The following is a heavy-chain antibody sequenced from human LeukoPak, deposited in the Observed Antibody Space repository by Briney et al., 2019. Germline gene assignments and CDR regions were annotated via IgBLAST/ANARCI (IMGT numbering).Heavy chain of an antibody. Sequence: GGSLRLSCAASGFTFSSYAMSWVRQAPGKGLEWVSAISGSGGGTYYADSVKGRFTISRDNSKNTLYLQMNSLRAEDTAVYYCAKARSPYIVGATNFDYWGQGTLVTVSS. D-gene: IGHD1-26*01. J-gene: IGHJ4*02. V-gene: IGHV3-23*01. CDR2: ISGSGGGT. CDR1: GFTFSSYA. CDR3: AKARSPYIVGATNFDY.